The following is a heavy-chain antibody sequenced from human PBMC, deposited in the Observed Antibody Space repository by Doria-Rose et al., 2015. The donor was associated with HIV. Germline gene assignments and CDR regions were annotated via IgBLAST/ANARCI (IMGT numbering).Heavy chain of an antibody. CDR3: ARIKSSRWYHKYYFDF. CDR2: IFPDDER. J-gene: IGHJ4*02. V-gene: IGHV2-26*01. D-gene: IGHD6-13*01. Sequence: ESGPVLVKPTETLTLTCTVSGVSLSSPGMGVSWIRQPPGTALERPANIFPDDERSYKTYLKSRLTISRGTSKSQVVLTMTDMDPVDTATYYCARIKSSRWYHKYYFDFWGQGTLVIVSA. CDR1: GVSLSSPGMG.